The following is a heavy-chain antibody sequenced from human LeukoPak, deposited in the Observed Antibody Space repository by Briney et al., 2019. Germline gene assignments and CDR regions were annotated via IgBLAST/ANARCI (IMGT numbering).Heavy chain of an antibody. Sequence: PGGSLRLSCAASGFTFDDYAMHWVRQAPGKGLEWVSGISWNSGSIGYADSVKGRFTISRDNAKNTLYLQMNSLRAEDTAVYYCAKVQDSSSPYYYYGMDVWGQGTTVTVSS. CDR3: AKVQDSSSPYYYYGMDV. V-gene: IGHV3-9*01. CDR1: GFTFDDYA. J-gene: IGHJ6*02. CDR2: ISWNSGSI. D-gene: IGHD6-13*01.